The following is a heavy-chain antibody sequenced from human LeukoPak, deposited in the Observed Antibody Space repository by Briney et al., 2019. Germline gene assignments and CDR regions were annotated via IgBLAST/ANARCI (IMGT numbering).Heavy chain of an antibody. J-gene: IGHJ4*02. Sequence: ASVKVSCKASGYIFDRYAMNWVRQAPGQGLEWMGWINTNSGNPTYDQGFTGRFVFSLDTSVSTAYLQILNLKAEDTAVYYCVRELETMVRGVVVDYWGQGTLVSVSS. CDR1: GYIFDRYA. V-gene: IGHV7-4-1*01. CDR3: VRELETMVRGVVVDY. D-gene: IGHD3-10*01. CDR2: INTNSGNP.